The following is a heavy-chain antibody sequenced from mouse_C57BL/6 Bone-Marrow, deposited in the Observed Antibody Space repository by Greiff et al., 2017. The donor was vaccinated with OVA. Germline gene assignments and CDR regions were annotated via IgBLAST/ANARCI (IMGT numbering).Heavy chain of an antibody. D-gene: IGHD2-5*01. CDR3: ARPYSNFPFAY. CDR2: ISNGGGST. V-gene: IGHV5-12*01. CDR1: GFTFSDYY. Sequence: EVQVVESGGGLVQPGGSLKLSCAASGFTFSDYYMYWVRQTPEKRLEWVAYISNGGGSTYYPDTVKGRFTISRDNAKNTLYLQMSRLKSEDTAMYYCARPYSNFPFAYWGQGTLATVSA. J-gene: IGHJ3*01.